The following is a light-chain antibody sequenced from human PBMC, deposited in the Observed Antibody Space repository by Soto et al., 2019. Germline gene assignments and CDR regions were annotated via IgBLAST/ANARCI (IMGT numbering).Light chain of an antibody. CDR3: QQYNSDLYT. Sequence: DIQMTQSPSTLSASVGDRVTITCLASQSISSWLAWYQQKPGKAPKLLISYSSSLESGVPSRFSGSGSGSEFTLTIGGLQPDDFASYYCQQYNSDLYTFGQGTKLEIK. V-gene: IGKV1-5*01. CDR2: YSS. CDR1: QSISSW. J-gene: IGKJ2*01.